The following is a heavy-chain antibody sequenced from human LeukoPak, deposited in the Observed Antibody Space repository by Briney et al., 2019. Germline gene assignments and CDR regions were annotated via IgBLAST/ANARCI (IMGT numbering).Heavy chain of an antibody. J-gene: IGHJ6*03. CDR2: INHSGST. V-gene: IGHV4-34*01. CDR3: ARACQDRVVIYYYYYYMDV. Sequence: SETLSLTCAVYGGSFSGYYWSWIRQPPGKGLEWIGEINHSGSTNYNPSLKSRVTISVDTSKSQFSLKLSSVTAADTAVYYCARACQDRVVIYYYYYYMDVWGKGTTVTVSS. D-gene: IGHD2-2*01. CDR1: GGSFSGYY.